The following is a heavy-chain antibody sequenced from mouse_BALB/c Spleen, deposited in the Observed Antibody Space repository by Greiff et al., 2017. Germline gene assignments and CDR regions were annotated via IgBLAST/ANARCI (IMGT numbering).Heavy chain of an antibody. CDR1: GFTFSSFG. D-gene: IGHD2-3*01. Sequence: EVKVVESGGGLVQPGGSRKLSCAASGFTFSSFGMHWVRQAPEKGLEWVAYISSGSSTIYYADTVKGRFTISRDNPKNTLFLQMTSLRSEDTAMYYCAREGDGYYGPMDYWGQGTSVTVSS. V-gene: IGHV5-17*02. CDR2: ISSGSSTI. CDR3: AREGDGYYGPMDY. J-gene: IGHJ4*01.